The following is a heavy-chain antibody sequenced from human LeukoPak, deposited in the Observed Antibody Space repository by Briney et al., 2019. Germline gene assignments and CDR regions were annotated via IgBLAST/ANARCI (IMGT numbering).Heavy chain of an antibody. V-gene: IGHV3-30*02. CDR3: AKDFWSGYSEYFDY. CDR2: IRYDGSNK. CDR1: GFTFSSYS. J-gene: IGHJ4*02. Sequence: GGSLRLSCAASGFTFSSYSMNWVRQAPGKGLEWVAFIRYDGSNKYYADSVKGRFTISRDNSKNTLYLQMNSLRAEDTAVYYCAKDFWSGYSEYFDYWGQGTLVTVSS. D-gene: IGHD3-3*01.